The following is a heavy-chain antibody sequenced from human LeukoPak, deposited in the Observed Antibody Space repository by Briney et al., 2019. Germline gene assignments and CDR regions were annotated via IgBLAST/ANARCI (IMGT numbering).Heavy chain of an antibody. CDR2: ISYDGGNK. CDR3: ARDHISFDY. D-gene: IGHD2-21*01. Sequence: GGSLRLSCAASGFTFSSYAMHWVRQAPGKGLEWVAVISYDGGNKYYADSVKGRFTISRDNSKNTLYLQMNSLRAEDTAVYYCARDHISFDYRGQGTLVTVSS. J-gene: IGHJ4*02. V-gene: IGHV3-30*04. CDR1: GFTFSSYA.